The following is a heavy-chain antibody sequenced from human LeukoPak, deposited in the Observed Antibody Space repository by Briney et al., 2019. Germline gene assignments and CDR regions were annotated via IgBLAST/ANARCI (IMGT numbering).Heavy chain of an antibody. Sequence: PSETLSLTCTLSGGSISSSSYYWGWIRQPPGKGLEWIGSIYYSGSTYYNPSLKSRVTISVDTSKNQFSLKLSSVTAAGTAVYYCARLLLQSESSMVAPVGAFDIWGQGTMVTVSS. CDR2: IYYSGST. J-gene: IGHJ3*02. V-gene: IGHV4-39*01. CDR3: ARLLLQSESSMVAPVGAFDI. CDR1: GGSISSSSYY. D-gene: IGHD2-15*01.